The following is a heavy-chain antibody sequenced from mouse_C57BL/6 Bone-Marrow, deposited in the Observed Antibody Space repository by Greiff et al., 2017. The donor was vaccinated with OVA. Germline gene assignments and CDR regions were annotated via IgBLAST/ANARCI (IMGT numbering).Heavy chain of an antibody. CDR1: GFNIKDDY. Sequence: EVQLQQSGAELVRPGASVKLSCTASGFNIKDDYMHWVKQRPEQGLEWIGWIDPENGDTEYASKFQGKATITADTSSNTAYLQLSSLTSEDTAVYYCTGTGRGFDYWGQGTTLTVSS. J-gene: IGHJ2*01. D-gene: IGHD2-14*01. CDR2: IDPENGDT. V-gene: IGHV14-4*01. CDR3: TGTGRGFDY.